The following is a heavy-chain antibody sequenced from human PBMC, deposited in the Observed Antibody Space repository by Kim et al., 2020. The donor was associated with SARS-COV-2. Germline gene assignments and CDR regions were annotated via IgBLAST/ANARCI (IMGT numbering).Heavy chain of an antibody. J-gene: IGHJ6*02. Sequence: SETLSLTCAVYGGSFSGYYWSWIRQPPGKGLEWIGEINHSGSTNYNPSLKSRVTISVDTSKNQFSLKLSSVTAADTAVYYCARGRSPARYYYYGMDVWGQGTTVTVSS. D-gene: IGHD2-15*01. V-gene: IGHV4-34*01. CDR2: INHSGST. CDR1: GGSFSGYY. CDR3: ARGRSPARYYYYGMDV.